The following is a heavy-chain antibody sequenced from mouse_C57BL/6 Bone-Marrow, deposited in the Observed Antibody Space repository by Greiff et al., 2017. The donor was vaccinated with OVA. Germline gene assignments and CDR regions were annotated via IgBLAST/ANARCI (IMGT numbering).Heavy chain of an antibody. Sequence: EVQLQQSGGGLVQPKGSLKLSCAASGYSFSTYAMYWVRQAPEKGLEWVARIRSKRNIYATDYADSVKDRFTISRDDSESMLYLQMNNLKTEDTAMYYCVRHDGYYGYYYAMDYWGQGTSVTVSS. D-gene: IGHD2-3*01. CDR2: IRSKRNIYAT. J-gene: IGHJ4*01. CDR3: VRHDGYYGYYYAMDY. V-gene: IGHV10-1*01. CDR1: GYSFSTYA.